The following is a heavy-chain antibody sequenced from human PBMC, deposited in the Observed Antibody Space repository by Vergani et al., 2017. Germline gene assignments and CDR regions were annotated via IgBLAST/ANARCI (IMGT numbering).Heavy chain of an antibody. D-gene: IGHD3-22*01. CDR2: IYHSGST. V-gene: IGHV4-38-2*02. CDR3: ARDYYDSSGYLGEDAFDI. CDR1: GYSISSGYY. Sequence: QLQESGPGLVKPSETLSLTCAVSGYSISSGYYWGWIRQPPGKGLEWIGSIYHSGSTYYNPSLKSRVTMSVDTSKNQFSLKLSSVTAADTAVYYCARDYYDSSGYLGEDAFDIWGQGTMVTVSS. J-gene: IGHJ3*02.